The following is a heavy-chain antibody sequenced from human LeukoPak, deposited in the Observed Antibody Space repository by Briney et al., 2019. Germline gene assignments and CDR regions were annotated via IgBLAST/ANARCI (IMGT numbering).Heavy chain of an antibody. CDR1: GGSIKSYY. V-gene: IGHV4-59*08. CDR2: FSYSGST. Sequence: SETLSLTCAVSGGSIKSYYWSWIRQPPGKGLEWIGYFSYSGSTNYNPSLKSRVTISVDTSKNQFSLKLSSVTAADTAVYYCARPQYCGANCYHAFEIRGQGTLVTVSS. J-gene: IGHJ3*02. D-gene: IGHD2-21*02. CDR3: ARPQYCGANCYHAFEI.